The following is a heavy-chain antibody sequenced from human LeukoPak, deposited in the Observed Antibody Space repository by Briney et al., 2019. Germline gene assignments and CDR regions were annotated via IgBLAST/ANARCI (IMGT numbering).Heavy chain of an antibody. CDR2: NYYSGRT. V-gene: IGHV4-59*01. J-gene: IGHJ6*02. CDR1: GGSISSYY. CDR3: ARDRGRSNYYYYYGMDV. D-gene: IGHD2-15*01. Sequence: SETLSLTRTVSGGSISSYYWSWIRQPPGKGLEWIGNNYYSGRTNYNPSLKSRVTISVDTSKNQSSLKMSSVTAADTAVYYCARDRGRSNYYYYYGMDVWGQGTTVTVSS.